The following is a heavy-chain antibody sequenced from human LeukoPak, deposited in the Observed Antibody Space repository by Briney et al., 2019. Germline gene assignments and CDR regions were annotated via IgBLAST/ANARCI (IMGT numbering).Heavy chain of an antibody. V-gene: IGHV1-18*01. D-gene: IGHD3-9*01. Sequence: ASVKVSCKASGYTFTSYGISWVRQAPGQGLEWMGWISAYNGNTNYAQKLQGRVTMTTDTSTSTAYMELRSLRSDDTAVYYCARDPGDLLTGYSFDYWGQGTLVTVSS. CDR3: ARDPGDLLTGYSFDY. CDR2: ISAYNGNT. CDR1: GYTFTSYG. J-gene: IGHJ4*02.